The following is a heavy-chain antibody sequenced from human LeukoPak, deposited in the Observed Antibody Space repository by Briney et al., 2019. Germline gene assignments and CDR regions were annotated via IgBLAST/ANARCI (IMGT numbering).Heavy chain of an antibody. CDR2: ISWNSGSI. J-gene: IGHJ5*02. CDR1: GFTFSSYA. V-gene: IGHV3-9*01. D-gene: IGHD3-3*01. CDR3: ARDRLRGGDWFDP. Sequence: GGSLRLSCAASGFTFSSYAMHWVRQAPGKGLEWVSGISWNSGSIGYADSVKGRFTISRDNAKNSLYLQMNSLGAEDTAVYYCARDRLRGGDWFDPWGQGTLVTVSS.